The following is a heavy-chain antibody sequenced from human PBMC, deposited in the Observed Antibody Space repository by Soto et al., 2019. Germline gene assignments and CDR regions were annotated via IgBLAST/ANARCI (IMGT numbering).Heavy chain of an antibody. CDR3: ARDLPQITMVRGGPGYYYYGMDV. Sequence: EVQLVESGGGLVQPGGSLRLSCAASGFTFSSYSMNWVRQAPGKGLEWVSYISSSSSTIYYADSVKGRFTISRDNAKNSLYLQMNSLRDEDTAVYYCARDLPQITMVRGGPGYYYYGMDVWGQGTTVTVSS. CDR1: GFTFSSYS. CDR2: ISSSSSTI. J-gene: IGHJ6*02. V-gene: IGHV3-48*02. D-gene: IGHD3-10*01.